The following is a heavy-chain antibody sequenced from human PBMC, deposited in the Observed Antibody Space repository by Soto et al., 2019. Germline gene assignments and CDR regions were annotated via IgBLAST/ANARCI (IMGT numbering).Heavy chain of an antibody. V-gene: IGHV5-51*01. J-gene: IGHJ3*02. CDR3: ARFYYGGSSVYAFDI. CDR1: GYTFTNYW. Sequence: PGESPKISCKGSGYTFTNYWIGWVRQMSGKGLEWMGIIYPSDSNSRYSPSFQGQVTISADQSISTAYLQWSSLKASDTAMYYCARFYYGGSSVYAFDIWGQGTMVTVSS. CDR2: IYPSDSNS. D-gene: IGHD4-17*01.